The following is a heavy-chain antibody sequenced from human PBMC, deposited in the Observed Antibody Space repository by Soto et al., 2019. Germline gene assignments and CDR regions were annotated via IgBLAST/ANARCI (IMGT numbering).Heavy chain of an antibody. D-gene: IGHD3-3*01. Sequence: SVKVSCKASGGTFSSYAISWVRQAPGQGLEWMGGMIPIFGTANYAQKFQGRVTITADTSTSTAYMELRSLRSDDTAVYYCARVEYDFRRGYDALDIGGQGTMVTVSS. CDR2: MIPIFGTA. CDR3: ARVEYDFRRGYDALDI. J-gene: IGHJ3*02. V-gene: IGHV1-69*06. CDR1: GGTFSSYA.